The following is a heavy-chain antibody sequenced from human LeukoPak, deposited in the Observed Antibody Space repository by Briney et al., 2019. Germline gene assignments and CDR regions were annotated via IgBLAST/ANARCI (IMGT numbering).Heavy chain of an antibody. CDR1: GYTFTGYY. Sequence: ASVKVSCKASGYTFTGYYMHWVRQAPGQGLEWMGWINPNSGGTNYAQKFQGRVTMTRDTSISTAYMELSRLRSDDTAVYYCAREWGYGDYVKSSDYWGQGTLVTVSS. CDR2: INPNSGGT. V-gene: IGHV1-2*02. D-gene: IGHD4-17*01. J-gene: IGHJ4*02. CDR3: AREWGYGDYVKSSDY.